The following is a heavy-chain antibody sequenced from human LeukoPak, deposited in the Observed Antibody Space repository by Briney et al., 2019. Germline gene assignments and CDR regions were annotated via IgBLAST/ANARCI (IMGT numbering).Heavy chain of an antibody. J-gene: IGHJ6*02. CDR3: ARRKRLHFDILTRNGMDV. Sequence: GRSLRLSCAASGFTFSSYGMHWVRQAPGKGLEWVAVISYDGSNKYYADSVKGRFTISRDNSKNTLYLQMNSLRAEDTAVYYCARRKRLHFDILTRNGMDVWGQGTTVTVSS. D-gene: IGHD3-9*01. CDR1: GFTFSSYG. V-gene: IGHV3-30*03. CDR2: ISYDGSNK.